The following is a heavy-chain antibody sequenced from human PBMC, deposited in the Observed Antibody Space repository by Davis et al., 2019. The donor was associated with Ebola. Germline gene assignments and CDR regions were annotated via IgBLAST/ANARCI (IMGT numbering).Heavy chain of an antibody. CDR2: IKSKSEGGTI. D-gene: IGHD3-3*01. CDR3: TRGYYFDC. CDR1: GFTFSNAW. V-gene: IGHV3-15*07. J-gene: IGHJ4*02. Sequence: PGGSLRLSCAASGFTFSNAWMNWVRQAPGKGLEWVGRIKSKSEGGTIDYAAPVKGRFTISRDDSKNTLFLHMNSLKTEDTAVYYCTRGYYFDCWGQGTLVTVSS.